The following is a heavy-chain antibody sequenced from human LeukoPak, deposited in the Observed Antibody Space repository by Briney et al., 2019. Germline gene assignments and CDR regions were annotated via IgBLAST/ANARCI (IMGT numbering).Heavy chain of an antibody. J-gene: IGHJ4*02. CDR3: ARLSGTYSRGGDH. CDR1: GFTFSDFH. D-gene: IGHD1-26*01. Sequence: GGSLRLSCTASGFTFSDFHMSWIRQAPGKGLEWFSHISGSGYAIHHPGSVKGRFTISRDNAKNSLYLQMNSLRVEDSAVYYCARLSGTYSRGGDHWGQGTLVTVSS. V-gene: IGHV3-11*01. CDR2: ISGSGYAI.